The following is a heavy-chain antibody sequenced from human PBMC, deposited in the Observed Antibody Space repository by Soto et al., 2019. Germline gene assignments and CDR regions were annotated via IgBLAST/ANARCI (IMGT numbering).Heavy chain of an antibody. CDR1: GGSISSYY. J-gene: IGHJ2*01. CDR3: ARGVVLAAGTSSYWYFDL. Sequence: SETLSLTCTVSGGSISSYYWSWIRQPPGKGLEWIGYIYYSGSTNYNPSLKSRVTISVDTSKNQFSLKLSSVTAADTAVYYCARGVVLAAGTSSYWYFDLWGRGTLVTVSS. CDR2: IYYSGST. D-gene: IGHD6-13*01. V-gene: IGHV4-59*01.